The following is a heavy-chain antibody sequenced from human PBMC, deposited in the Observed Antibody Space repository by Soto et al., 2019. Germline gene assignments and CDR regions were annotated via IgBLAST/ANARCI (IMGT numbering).Heavy chain of an antibody. CDR3: ATYVGYSNTCLSH. Sequence: QVQLVQSGAEVMQPGASVKVSCKASGYTFTSPATHWVRQAPGQRLEWMGWIKAGNGDIKYSQKFQGRVTFTTDTSANTASMELSSLRSEDTAVYYCATYVGYSNTCLSHWGQGTLVTVPP. CDR1: GYTFTSPA. V-gene: IGHV1-3*01. D-gene: IGHD6-13*01. CDR2: IKAGNGDI. J-gene: IGHJ4*02.